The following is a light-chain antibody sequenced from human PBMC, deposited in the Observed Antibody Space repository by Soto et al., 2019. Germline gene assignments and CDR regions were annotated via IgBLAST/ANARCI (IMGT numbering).Light chain of an antibody. CDR2: GAS. V-gene: IGKV3-15*01. CDR3: QQYNNWPLT. J-gene: IGKJ4*01. CDR1: QRVGSS. Sequence: EIVMTQSPATLSVSPGERATLSCRASQRVGSSLAWYQHKVGQSPRLLIYGASTRATDIPARFCGSGSGTEFTLTISSLQSEDFAVYYCQQYNNWPLTFGGGTKVDIK.